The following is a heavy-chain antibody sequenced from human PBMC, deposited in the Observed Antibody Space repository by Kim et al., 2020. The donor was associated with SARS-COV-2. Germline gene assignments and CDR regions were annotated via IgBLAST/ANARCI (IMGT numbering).Heavy chain of an antibody. CDR3: ARSAGGGYYYGMDV. V-gene: IGHV3-33*01. Sequence: YADSVKGRLTISRDNYKNTLYLQMNSLRAEDTAVYYCARSAGGGYYYGMDVWGQGTTVTVSS. J-gene: IGHJ6*02. D-gene: IGHD6-13*01.